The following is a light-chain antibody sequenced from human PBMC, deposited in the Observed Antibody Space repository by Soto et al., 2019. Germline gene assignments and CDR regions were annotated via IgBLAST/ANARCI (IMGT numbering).Light chain of an antibody. J-gene: IGLJ1*01. Sequence: QSVLTQPASVSGSPGQSITISCTGTSSDVGGYNYVSWYQQHPGKAPKLMIYDVSNRPSGVSNRFSGSKSGNTASLTISGLQAEDESDYYCNSYTSSSTYFFGTGTKVTVL. CDR3: NSYTSSSTYF. CDR2: DVS. CDR1: SSDVGGYNY. V-gene: IGLV2-14*01.